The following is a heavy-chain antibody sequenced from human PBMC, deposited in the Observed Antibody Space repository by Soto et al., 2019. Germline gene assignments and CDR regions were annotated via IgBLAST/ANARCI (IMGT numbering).Heavy chain of an antibody. D-gene: IGHD3-10*01. J-gene: IGHJ4*02. CDR1: GFSLRDHA. CDR2: ISGSEDRT. V-gene: IGHV3-23*01. Sequence: LPSGGGVVQPGESLRLSCAASGFSLRDHALSWVRQAPGGGLEWVSGISGSEDRTNYAGFVRGRFIISKDRAKNPLYLDMSGLRVDDTAVYFCGRTYTGGWGQGTLVTVSS. CDR3: GRTYTGG.